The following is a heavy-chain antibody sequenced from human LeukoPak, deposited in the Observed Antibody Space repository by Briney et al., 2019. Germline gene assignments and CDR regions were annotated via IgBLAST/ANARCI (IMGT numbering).Heavy chain of an antibody. CDR1: GFAFSFYA. V-gene: IGHV3-23*01. J-gene: IGHJ5*01. CDR3: AKPISGGLAVTADWFHP. CDR2: INANSGTT. Sequence: GGSLRLSCAASGFAFSFYAMSWLRQPPGKGLEWVSTINANSGTTSYAASVRGRFTISRGNSKNTLYLQVNTLRADDTATYYCAKPISGGLAVTADWFHPWGQGTLVVVSS. D-gene: IGHD6-19*01.